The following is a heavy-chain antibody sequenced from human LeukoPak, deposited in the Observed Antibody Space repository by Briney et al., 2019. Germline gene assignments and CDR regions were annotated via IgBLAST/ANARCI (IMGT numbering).Heavy chain of an antibody. Sequence: GGSLRPSCAASGFTFSSYGMHWVRQAPGKGLEWVAVIWYDGSNKYYADSVKGRFTISRDNSKNTLYLQMNSLRAEDTAVYYCAKASGAGYSYGLDYWGQGTLVTVSS. D-gene: IGHD5-18*01. J-gene: IGHJ4*02. CDR3: AKASGAGYSYGLDY. CDR1: GFTFSSYG. CDR2: IWYDGSNK. V-gene: IGHV3-33*06.